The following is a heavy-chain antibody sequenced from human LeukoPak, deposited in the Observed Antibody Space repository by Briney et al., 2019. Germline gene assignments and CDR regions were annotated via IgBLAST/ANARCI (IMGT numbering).Heavy chain of an antibody. CDR3: AKLLYYYYSRQPY. CDR2: ISGSGGST. J-gene: IGHJ4*02. Sequence: PGGSLRLSCAASGFTFSSYCMSWVRQAPGKGLEWVSAISGSGGSTYYADSVKGRFTISRDNSKNTLYLQMNSLRAEDTAVYYCAKLLYYYYSRQPYWGQGTLVTVSS. V-gene: IGHV3-23*01. CDR1: GFTFSSYC. D-gene: IGHD3-22*01.